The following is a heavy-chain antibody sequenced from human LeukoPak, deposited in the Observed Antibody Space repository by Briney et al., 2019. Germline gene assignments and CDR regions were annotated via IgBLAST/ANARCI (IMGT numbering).Heavy chain of an antibody. V-gene: IGHV3-30*02. CDR1: GFTFSSSA. D-gene: IGHD2-8*02. CDR3: AKDGSWSCTD. Sequence: PGGSLRLSCVASGFTFSSSAMHWVRQGPGKGLEWVAYIAHHGNNKYYADSVKGRFTISRDNSKGSLYLQMNSLRADDTAVYYCAKDGSWSCTDWGQGTLVRVSS. CDR2: IAHHGNNK. J-gene: IGHJ4*02.